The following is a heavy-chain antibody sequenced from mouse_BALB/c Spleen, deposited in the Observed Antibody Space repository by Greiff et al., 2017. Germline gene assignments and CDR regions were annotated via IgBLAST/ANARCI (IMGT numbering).Heavy chain of an antibody. CDR2: ISSGGSYT. J-gene: IGHJ2*01. D-gene: IGHD1-1*01. Sequence: EVKLVESGGGLVKPGGSLKLSCAASGFTFSSYAMSWVRQTPEKRLEWVATISSGGSYTYYPDSVKGRFTISRDNAKNTLYLQMSSLRSEDTAMYYCARQESTVRNYWGQGTTLTVSS. V-gene: IGHV5-9-3*01. CDR3: ARQESTVRNY. CDR1: GFTFSSYA.